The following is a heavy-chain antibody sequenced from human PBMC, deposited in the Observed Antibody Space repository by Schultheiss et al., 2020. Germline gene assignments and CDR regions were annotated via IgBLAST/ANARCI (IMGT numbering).Heavy chain of an antibody. CDR2: IYYSGST. J-gene: IGHJ6*04. D-gene: IGHD2-2*01. V-gene: IGHV4-59*08. CDR3: ARHPKRLVVISTAFRYGMDV. Sequence: SQTLSLTCAVYGGSFSGYYWSWIRQPPGKGLEWIGYIYYSGSTYYNPSLKSRVTISVDTSKNQFSLKLSSVTAADTAVYYCARHPKRLVVISTAFRYGMDVWGKGTMVTVSS. CDR1: GGSFSGYY.